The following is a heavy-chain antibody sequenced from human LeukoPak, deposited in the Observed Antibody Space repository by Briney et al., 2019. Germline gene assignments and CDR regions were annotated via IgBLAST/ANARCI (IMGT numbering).Heavy chain of an antibody. V-gene: IGHV5-51*01. CDR1: GYSFTSYL. CDR3: ARLWVGELPNPGDY. CDR2: ISPGDSAT. Sequence: GQSLKTSCKGSGYSFTSYLIGWVRQLPGKGLEWMGIISPGDSATRYHPSFQGQATISADKSSSTAYLQWSSLNASDTAMYYCARLWVGELPNPGDYWGQGTLVTVSS. D-gene: IGHD1-26*01. J-gene: IGHJ4*02.